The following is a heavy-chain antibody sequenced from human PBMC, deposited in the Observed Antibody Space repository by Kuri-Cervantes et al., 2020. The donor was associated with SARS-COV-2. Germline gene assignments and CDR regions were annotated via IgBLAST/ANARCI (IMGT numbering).Heavy chain of an antibody. CDR3: AKALVGAGTNYYYGMDV. J-gene: IGHJ6*02. D-gene: IGHD1-26*01. V-gene: IGHV3-23*01. CDR2: ISGSGGST. Sequence: GESLKISCAASGFTFSSHAMSWVRQAPGKGLEWVSAISGSGGSTYYADSVKGRFTISRDNSKNTLYLQMNSLRAEDTAVYYCAKALVGAGTNYYYGMDVWGQGTTVTVSS. CDR1: GFTFSSHA.